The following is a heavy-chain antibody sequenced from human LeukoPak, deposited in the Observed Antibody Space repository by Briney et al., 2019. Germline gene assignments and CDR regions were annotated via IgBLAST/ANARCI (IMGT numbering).Heavy chain of an antibody. D-gene: IGHD2-15*01. CDR1: GYTFTNYF. Sequence: ASVKVSCKPSGYTFTNYFINWVRQATGQGLEWMGMINPSDGSTDYAQKFQGRVTMTRNTSITTAYMELNSLRSEDTAVYYCARDGGCSSGGYCRRNYFDYWGQGTLVTVSS. CDR2: INPSDGST. CDR3: ARDGGCSSGGYCRRNYFDY. V-gene: IGHV1-46*01. J-gene: IGHJ4*02.